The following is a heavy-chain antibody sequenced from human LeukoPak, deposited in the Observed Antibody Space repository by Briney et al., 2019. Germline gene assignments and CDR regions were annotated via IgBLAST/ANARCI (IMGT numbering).Heavy chain of an antibody. Sequence: ASVKVSCKASGYXFTSYYMHWVRQAPGQGLEWMGIINPSGGSTSYAQKFQGRVTMTRDTSTSTVYMELSSLRSEDTAVYYCAREVAVTTYDYWGQGTLVTVSS. J-gene: IGHJ4*02. D-gene: IGHD4-17*01. CDR3: AREVAVTTYDY. V-gene: IGHV1-46*01. CDR1: GYXFTSYY. CDR2: INPSGGST.